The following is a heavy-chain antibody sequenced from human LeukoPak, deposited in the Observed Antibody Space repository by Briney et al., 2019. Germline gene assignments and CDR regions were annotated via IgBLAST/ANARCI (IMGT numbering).Heavy chain of an antibody. D-gene: IGHD2/OR15-2a*01. J-gene: IGHJ4*01. CDR3: ARRGSSSSHFDS. Sequence: GESLKISCQGSGHNFNTYWIGWVRQMPGKGLEWMGIIYPEGSDARYSPSFQGHVTISADKSISTAYLQWSTLKASDTATYYCARRGSSSSHFDSWGRGTQVIVSS. V-gene: IGHV5-51*01. CDR1: GHNFNTYW. CDR2: IYPEGSDA.